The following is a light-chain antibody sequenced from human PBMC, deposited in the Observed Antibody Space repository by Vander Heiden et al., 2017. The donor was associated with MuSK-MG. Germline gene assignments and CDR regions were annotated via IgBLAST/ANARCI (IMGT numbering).Light chain of an antibody. CDR2: DAS. J-gene: IGKJ4*01. CDR3: QQYENLPLT. V-gene: IGKV1-33*01. Sequence: DIQMTQPPSSLSASVGDRVTITCQASQDISNYLNWYQQKPGKAPKLLIYDASTLETGVPLRFSGNRSGTDFTFTISSLQPEEFARYYCQQYENLPLTFGGGTKVEIK. CDR1: QDISNY.